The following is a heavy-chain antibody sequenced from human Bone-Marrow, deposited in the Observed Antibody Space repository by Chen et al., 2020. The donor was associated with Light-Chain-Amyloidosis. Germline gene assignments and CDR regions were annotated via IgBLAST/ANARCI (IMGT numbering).Heavy chain of an antibody. CDR3: SREFTGYDDY. CDR2: INPDGTRE. D-gene: IGHD5-12*01. CDR1: GFTFRTCW. V-gene: IGHV3-74*01. J-gene: IGHJ4*02. Sequence: DVQLLDSGGGLFNPGGSLRLSCAASGFTFRTCWMTRVRQAPGKGLVWVSRINPDGTREDYADAVRVRFTISNDDAKSTVYLQMISLTAADTAVYYCSREFTGYDDYWGQGTLVTVSS.